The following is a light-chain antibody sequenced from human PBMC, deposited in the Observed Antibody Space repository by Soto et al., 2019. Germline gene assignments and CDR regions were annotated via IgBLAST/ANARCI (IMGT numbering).Light chain of an antibody. V-gene: IGKV1-5*01. CDR3: QQYSSYSRT. Sequence: DIQMTQSPSTLSASVGDRVTSTCRASQSISTWLAWYQQKPGTAPKLLIYDASSLESGVPSRFSGSGSGTEFTLTISSLQPDDYATYYCQQYSSYSRTFGQGTKVDIK. CDR1: QSISTW. J-gene: IGKJ1*01. CDR2: DAS.